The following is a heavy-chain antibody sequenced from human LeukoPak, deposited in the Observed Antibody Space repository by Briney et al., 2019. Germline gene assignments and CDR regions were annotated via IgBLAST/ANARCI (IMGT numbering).Heavy chain of an antibody. CDR1: GYTFTDYY. J-gene: IGHJ6*02. CDR2: INPNDGDT. CDR3: ARDCSSTSCYSWHYYYGMDV. Sequence: ASVKVSCKASGYTFTDYYMHWVRQAPGQGFEWMGWINPNDGDTYYAQKFQGRVTMTRDTSISTAHMEVSRLRSDDTAVYYCARDCSSTSCYSWHYYYGMDVWGQGTTVTVSS. D-gene: IGHD2-2*01. V-gene: IGHV1-2*02.